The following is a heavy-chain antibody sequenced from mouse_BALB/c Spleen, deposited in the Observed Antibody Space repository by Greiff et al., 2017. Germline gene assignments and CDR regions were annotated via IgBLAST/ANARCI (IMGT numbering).Heavy chain of an antibody. CDR1: GFNIKDTY. D-gene: IGHD3-3*01. V-gene: IGHV14-3*02. Sequence: DVKLVESGAELVKPGASVKLSCTASGFNIKDTYMHWVKQRPEQGLEWIGSIDPAHGNTKYDPKFQGKATITADTSSNTAYLQLSSLTSEDTAVYYCARRGTGNRFAYWGQGTLVTVSA. J-gene: IGHJ3*01. CDR3: ARRGTGNRFAY. CDR2: IDPAHGNT.